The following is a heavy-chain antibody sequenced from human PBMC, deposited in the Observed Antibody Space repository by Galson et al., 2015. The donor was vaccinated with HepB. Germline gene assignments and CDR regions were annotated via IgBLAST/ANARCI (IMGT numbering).Heavy chain of an antibody. Sequence: SLRLSCAASGFTFSSYAMHWVRQAPGKGLEWVAVISYDGSNKYYADSVKGRFTISRDNSKNTLYLQMNSLRAEDTAVYYCARGSMIVVVIVDAFDIWGQGTMVTVSS. CDR3: ARGSMIVVVIVDAFDI. J-gene: IGHJ3*02. D-gene: IGHD3-22*01. CDR2: ISYDGSNK. V-gene: IGHV3-30*04. CDR1: GFTFSSYA.